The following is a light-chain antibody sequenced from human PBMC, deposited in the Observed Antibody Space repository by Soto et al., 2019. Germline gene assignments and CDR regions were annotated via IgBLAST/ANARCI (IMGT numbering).Light chain of an antibody. Sequence: QSALTQPASVSGSPGQSITISCTRTSSDVGGYNYVSWYQQHPGKAPKLMIYDVSNRPSGVSNRFSGSKSGNTASLTISGLQAEDEADYHCSSYTSSSTVVFGGGTKVTVL. CDR1: SSDVGGYNY. CDR3: SSYTSSSTVV. V-gene: IGLV2-14*01. CDR2: DVS. J-gene: IGLJ2*01.